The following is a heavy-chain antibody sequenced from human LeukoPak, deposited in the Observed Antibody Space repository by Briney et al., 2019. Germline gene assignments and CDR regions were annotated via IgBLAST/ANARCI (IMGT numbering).Heavy chain of an antibody. V-gene: IGHV4-59*01. CDR1: GGSISSYY. Sequence: SETLSLTCTVSGGSISSYYWSWIRQPPGKGLEWIGYIYYSGSTNYNPSLKSRVTISVDTSKNQFSLKLSSVTAADTAVYYCARGSPVYFDWSMPRFDPWGQGTRVTVSS. J-gene: IGHJ5*02. CDR3: ARGSPVYFDWSMPRFDP. D-gene: IGHD3-9*01. CDR2: IYYSGST.